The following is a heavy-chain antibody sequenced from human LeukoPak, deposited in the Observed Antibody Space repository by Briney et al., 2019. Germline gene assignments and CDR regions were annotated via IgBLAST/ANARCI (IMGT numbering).Heavy chain of an antibody. CDR1: GFTFDDYA. CDR3: AKDRLRGSGWYDYFDY. J-gene: IGHJ4*02. D-gene: IGHD6-19*01. Sequence: GGSLRLSCAASGFTFDDYAMHWVRQAPGKGLEWGSLINGDSSSTYYADSVKGRFTISRDNSKNSLYLQMNSLRSEDTALYYCAKDRLRGSGWYDYFDYWGQGTLVTVSS. CDR2: INGDSSST. V-gene: IGHV3-43*02.